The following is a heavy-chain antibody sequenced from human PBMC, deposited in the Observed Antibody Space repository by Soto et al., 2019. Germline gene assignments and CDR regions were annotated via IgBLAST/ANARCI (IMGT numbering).Heavy chain of an antibody. D-gene: IGHD3-22*01. CDR1: GGTFSSYA. V-gene: IGHV1-69*05. CDR2: IIPIFGTA. J-gene: IGHJ6*02. Sequence: QVQLVQSGAEVKKPGSSVKVSCKASGGTFSSYAISWVRQAPGQGLEWMGGIIPIFGTANYAQKFQGRVRIPRADPTSKANWGLSSRGSRDPAVYYCARVRRYYYDSSGFYRGGMDVWGQGTTVTVSS. CDR3: ARVRRYYYDSSGFYRGGMDV.